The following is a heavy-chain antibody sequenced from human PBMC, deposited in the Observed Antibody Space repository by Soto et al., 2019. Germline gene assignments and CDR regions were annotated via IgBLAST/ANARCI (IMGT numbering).Heavy chain of an antibody. CDR1: GFTFSSYA. D-gene: IGHD2-2*01. CDR2: ISDTGSST. V-gene: IGHV3-23*01. J-gene: IGHJ5*02. CDR3: AKEVPYASLPKGWLPP. Sequence: EVQLLESGGGFVQPGGSLRLSCVASGFTFSSYAMSWVRQAPGKGLEWVSAISDTGSSTYYADSVKGRFTVSRDNSKNTLYLQLNSLRVEDTAVYYCAKEVPYASLPKGWLPPWGLGTLVTVSS.